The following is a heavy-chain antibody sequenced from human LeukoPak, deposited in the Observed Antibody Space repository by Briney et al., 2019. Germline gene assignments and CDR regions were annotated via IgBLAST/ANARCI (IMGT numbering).Heavy chain of an antibody. D-gene: IGHD6-19*01. J-gene: IGHJ4*02. CDR2: IYPADSNT. CDR3: ARGPSAVAGSYY. Sequence: GESLKLSCKGSGFSFTSYWIGWVRQMPGKGLEWMGLIYPADSNTKYSPSFQGQVTVSADKSITTAYLQWSSLKASDTAMYYCARGPSAVAGSYYWGQGTLVTVSS. CDR1: GFSFTSYW. V-gene: IGHV5-51*01.